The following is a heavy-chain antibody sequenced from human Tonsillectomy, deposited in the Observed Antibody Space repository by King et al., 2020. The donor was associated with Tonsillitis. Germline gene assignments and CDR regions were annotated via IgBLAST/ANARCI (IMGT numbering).Heavy chain of an antibody. CDR2: IIPIFGTA. V-gene: IGHV1-69*12. CDR1: GGTFSSYA. CDR3: ARGSTMIVVVTTPHAFDI. J-gene: IGHJ3*02. Sequence: QLVQSGAEVKKPGSSVKVSCKASGGTFSSYAISWVRQAPGQGLEWMGGIIPIFGTANYAQKFQGRVTITADESTSTAYMELSSLRSEDTAVYYCARGSTMIVVVTTPHAFDIWGQGTMVTVSS. D-gene: IGHD3-22*01.